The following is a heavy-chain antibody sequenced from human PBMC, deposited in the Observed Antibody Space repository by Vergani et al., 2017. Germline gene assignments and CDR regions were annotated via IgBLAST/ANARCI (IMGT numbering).Heavy chain of an antibody. D-gene: IGHD2-2*01. CDR3: ARAPGWGSSTSLFYYYYYYMDV. Sequence: QVQLQESGPGLVKPSETLSLTCTVSGGSISSYYWSWIRQPAGKGLEWIGRIYTSGSTNYNPSLKSRVTMSVDTSKNQFSLKLSSVTAADTAVYYCARAPGWGSSTSLFYYYYYYMDVWGKGTTVTVSS. CDR2: IYTSGST. CDR1: GGSISSYY. J-gene: IGHJ6*03. V-gene: IGHV4-4*07.